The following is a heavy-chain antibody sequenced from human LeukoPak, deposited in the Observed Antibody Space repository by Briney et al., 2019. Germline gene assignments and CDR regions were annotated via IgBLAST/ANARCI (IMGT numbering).Heavy chain of an antibody. V-gene: IGHV1-2*06. CDR1: GYTFTRYY. CDR3: ARGFIVGAIGFDP. CDR2: INPNSGGT. J-gene: IGHJ5*02. D-gene: IGHD1-26*01. Sequence: GASVKVSCKASGYTFTRYYMHWVRQAPGQGLEWMGRINPNSGGTNYAQKFQGRVTMTRDTSISTAYMELSRLRSDDTAVYYCARGFIVGAIGFDPWGQGTLVTVSS.